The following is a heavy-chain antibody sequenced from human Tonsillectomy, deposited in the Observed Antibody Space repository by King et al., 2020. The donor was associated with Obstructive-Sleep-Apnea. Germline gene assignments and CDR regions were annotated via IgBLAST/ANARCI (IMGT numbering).Heavy chain of an antibody. V-gene: IGHV4-31*03. Sequence: QLQLQESGPGLVKPSQTLSLTCTVSGGSISSGGYYWSWIRQHPGKGRGWIGYSYYSGSTYYNPSLKSRVTISVDTSKNQFSLKLSSVTAADTAVYYCSRGGYGGNSGYWGQGTLVTVSS. CDR1: GGSISSGGYY. CDR3: SRGGYGGNSGY. D-gene: IGHD4-23*01. CDR2: SYYSGST. J-gene: IGHJ4*02.